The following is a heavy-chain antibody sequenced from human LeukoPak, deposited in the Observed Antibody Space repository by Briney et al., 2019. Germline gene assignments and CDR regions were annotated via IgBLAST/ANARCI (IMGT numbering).Heavy chain of an antibody. CDR1: GFTFSSYA. V-gene: IGHV3-23*01. Sequence: GGSLRLSCAASGFTFSSYAMSWVRQAPGKGLEWVSAISGSGGSTYYADSVKGRFTISRDNSKNTLYLQMNSRRAEDTAVYYCAKDQEEQVWWLSGGFDYWGQGTLVTVSS. CDR3: AKDQEEQVWWLSGGFDY. D-gene: IGHD5-12*01. CDR2: ISGSGGST. J-gene: IGHJ4*02.